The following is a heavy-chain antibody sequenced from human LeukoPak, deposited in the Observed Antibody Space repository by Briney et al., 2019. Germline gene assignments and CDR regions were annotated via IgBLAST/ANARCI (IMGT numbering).Heavy chain of an antibody. CDR3: ARDVRPLIHAFDI. CDR2: IYYSGST. J-gene: IGHJ3*02. CDR1: GDSIRSYY. V-gene: IGHV4-59*01. Sequence: PSETLSLTCTVSGDSIRSYYWNWIRQSPGKGLEWIGYIYYSGSTNYNPSLKSRVTISVDTSKNQFSLNLNSVTAADTAVYYCARDVRPLIHAFDIWGQGTVVTVSS.